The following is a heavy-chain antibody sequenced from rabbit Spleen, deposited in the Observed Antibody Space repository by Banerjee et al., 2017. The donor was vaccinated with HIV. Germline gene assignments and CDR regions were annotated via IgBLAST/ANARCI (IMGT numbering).Heavy chain of an antibody. CDR2: IDSGGGA. D-gene: IGHD8-1*01. V-gene: IGHV1S36*01. CDR1: GFSLSTYT. Sequence: QEQLEESGGDLVKPEGSLTLTCTASGFSLSTYTIFWVRQAPEKGLEWIGYIDSGGGATYANWVNGRFTISRTTTTVDLKMTSLTAADTAIYFCARWTGGSYFALWGPGTLVTVS. CDR3: ARWTGGSYFAL. J-gene: IGHJ4*01.